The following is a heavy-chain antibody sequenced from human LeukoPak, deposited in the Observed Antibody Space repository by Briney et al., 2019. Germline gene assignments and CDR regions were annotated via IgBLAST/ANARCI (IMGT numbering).Heavy chain of an antibody. Sequence: SQTLSLTCGISGNSVSSNSAAWNWIRQSPSRGLEWLGRTYYRSRWYNDYAVSVKRRITIKADTSKNQVSLQLNSVTPEDTAVYYCARDLRLNYDSSGTWLDPWGQGTLVTVSS. J-gene: IGHJ5*02. CDR3: ARDLRLNYDSSGTWLDP. D-gene: IGHD3-22*01. CDR2: TYYRSRWYN. CDR1: GNSVSSNSAA. V-gene: IGHV6-1*01.